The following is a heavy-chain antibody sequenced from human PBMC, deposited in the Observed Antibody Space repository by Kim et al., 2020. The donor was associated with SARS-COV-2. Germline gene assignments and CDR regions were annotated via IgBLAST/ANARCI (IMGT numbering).Heavy chain of an antibody. J-gene: IGHJ4*02. CDR3: GKSPEPKGYYIDY. V-gene: IGHV3-30*02. Sequence: YADSWKGRFTISRDNSKNTWYMQRNSLRAEDTAVYYCGKSPEPKGYYIDYWGKGNLVTISS.